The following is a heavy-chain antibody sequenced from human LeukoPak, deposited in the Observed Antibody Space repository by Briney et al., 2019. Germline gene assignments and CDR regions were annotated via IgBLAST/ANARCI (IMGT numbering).Heavy chain of an antibody. CDR1: GGSIRGYY. J-gene: IGHJ4*02. D-gene: IGHD3-10*01. CDR2: IYCSGST. CDR3: ARASYYGSGRILGEYYFDN. V-gene: IGHV4-59*01. Sequence: SETLSLTCTVSGGSIRGYYWNWIRQPPGKGLEWIGYIYCSGSTNYNPSLKSRVTISVDTSKNQFSLKLSSVTAADTAVYYCARASYYGSGRILGEYYFDNWGQGTLVTISS.